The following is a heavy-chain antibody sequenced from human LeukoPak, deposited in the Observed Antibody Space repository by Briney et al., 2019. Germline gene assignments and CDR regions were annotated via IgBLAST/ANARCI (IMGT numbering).Heavy chain of an antibody. CDR1: GCTFSKYT. CDR3: ASRASCGGDCYQFAY. J-gene: IGHJ4*02. CDR2: ISSSGSYI. Sequence: PGGSQSLACAASGCTFSKYTMSWGRQAPGKGLEWVSSISSSGSYIYYADSMKGRFTISRDNAKNSLYLQMNSLRAEDTAVYYCASRASCGGDCYQFAYWGEGMLVTASS. D-gene: IGHD2-21*02. V-gene: IGHV3-21*01.